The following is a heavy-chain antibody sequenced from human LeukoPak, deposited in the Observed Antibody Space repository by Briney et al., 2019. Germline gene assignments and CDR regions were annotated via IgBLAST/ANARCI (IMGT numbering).Heavy chain of an antibody. J-gene: IGHJ3*02. CDR1: GGSVNSHY. CDR3: ARPYDSSGYYIRGAFDI. V-gene: IGHV4-59*02. CDR2: LYFSGST. Sequence: SETLSLTCAVSGGSVNSHYWSWIRQPPGKGLEWIGYLYFSGSTGYNPSLKSRVSISVETSKNQFSLRLSSVTAADTAVYYCARPYDSSGYYIRGAFDIWGQGAMVTVS. D-gene: IGHD3-22*01.